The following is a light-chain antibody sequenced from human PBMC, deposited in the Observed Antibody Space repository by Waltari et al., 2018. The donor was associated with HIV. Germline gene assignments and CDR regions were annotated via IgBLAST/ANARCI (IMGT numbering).Light chain of an antibody. Sequence: QSVLNQSPSASGTPGQRVIISCSGSSSNIGSNTVTWYQQFPGTAPKLLIYSYGQRPSGVPERFSGSKSATSASLAISGLRSEDDADYYCATWDDSLNAWVFGGGTKLTVL. CDR3: ATWDDSLNAWV. V-gene: IGLV1-44*01. CDR1: SSNIGSNT. CDR2: SYG. J-gene: IGLJ3*02.